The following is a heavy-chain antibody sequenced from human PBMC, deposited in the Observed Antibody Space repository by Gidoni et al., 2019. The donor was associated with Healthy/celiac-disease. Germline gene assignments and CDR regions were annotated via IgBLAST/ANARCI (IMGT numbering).Heavy chain of an antibody. CDR3: ALEMRVGGSGSYYNVVPFDY. D-gene: IGHD3-10*01. J-gene: IGHJ4*02. CDR2: ISGSGGST. V-gene: IGHV3-23*01. CDR1: GFTFSSYA. Sequence: CAASGFTFSSYAMSWVRQAPGKGLEWVSAISGSGGSTYYADSVKGRFTISSDNSKNTLYLQRNSLRAEDTAVDYCALEMRVGGSGSYYNVVPFDYWGQGTLVTVSS.